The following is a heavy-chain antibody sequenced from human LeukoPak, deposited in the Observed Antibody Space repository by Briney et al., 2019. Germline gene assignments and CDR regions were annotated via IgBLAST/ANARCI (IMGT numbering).Heavy chain of an antibody. CDR3: ARDREDYDLGDVDS. V-gene: IGHV3-7*01. D-gene: IGHD3-3*01. CDR1: GFTFTNYW. CDR2: IKHDGSQK. Sequence: PGGSLRLSCVASGFTFTNYWMNWVRQAPGKGLEWVASIKHDGSQKSYVDSVKGRFTISRDNAKNTLSMQMDSLRAEDTAVYYCARDREDYDLGDVDSWGQGTLVTV. J-gene: IGHJ4*02.